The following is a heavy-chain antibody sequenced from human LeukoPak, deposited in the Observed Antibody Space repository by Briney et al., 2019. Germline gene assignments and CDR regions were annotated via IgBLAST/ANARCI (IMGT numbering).Heavy chain of an antibody. J-gene: IGHJ4*02. V-gene: IGHV4-39*01. CDR1: GGSISSSSYY. CDR3: ARHRAYSSSSPFDY. CDR2: IYYSGST. Sequence: SQTLSLTCTVSGGSISSSSYYWGWIRQPPGKGLEWIGSIYYSGSTYYNPSLKSRVTISVDTSKNQFSLRLSSVTAADTAVYYCARHRAYSSSSPFDYWGQGTLVTVSS. D-gene: IGHD6-6*01.